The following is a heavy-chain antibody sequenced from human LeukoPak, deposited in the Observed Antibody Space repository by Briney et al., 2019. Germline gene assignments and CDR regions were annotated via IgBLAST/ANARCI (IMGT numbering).Heavy chain of an antibody. D-gene: IGHD3-10*01. CDR1: GYTFTSYA. V-gene: IGHV1-3*01. CDR3: ARGGGYYGSGSYRPKYYYYGMDV. CDR2: INAGNGNT. Sequence: ASVKVSCKASGYTFTSYAMHWVRQAPGQRLEWMGWINAGNGNTKYSQKFQGRVTITRDTSASTAYMELSSLRSEDTAVYYCARGGGYYGSGSYRPKYYYYGMDVWGKGTTVTVSS. J-gene: IGHJ6*04.